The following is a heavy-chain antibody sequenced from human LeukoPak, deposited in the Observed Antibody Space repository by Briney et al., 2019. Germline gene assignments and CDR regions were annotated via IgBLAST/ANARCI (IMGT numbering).Heavy chain of an antibody. Sequence: SAKVSCKASGGTFSSYAISWVRQAPGQGLEWXXXXXXXFGIANYAQKFQGRVTITADKSTSTAYMELSSLRSEDRAVYYCARQEDCSGGSCYSFIWFDPWGQGTLVTVSS. CDR3: ARQEDCSGGSCYSFIWFDP. V-gene: IGHV1-69*10. CDR2: XXXXFGIA. CDR1: GGTFSSYA. J-gene: IGHJ5*02. D-gene: IGHD2-15*01.